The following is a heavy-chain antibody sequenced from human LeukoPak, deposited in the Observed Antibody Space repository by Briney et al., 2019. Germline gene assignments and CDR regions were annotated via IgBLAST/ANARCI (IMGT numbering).Heavy chain of an antibody. Sequence: GGSLRLSCAASGFTLSSYWMSWVRQAPGKGLEWVANIKQDGSEKYYVDSVKGRFTISRDNGKNSLYLQMNSLRAEDTAVYYCARGGYYGSGRYYFDSWGQGTLVTVSS. V-gene: IGHV3-7*01. CDR3: ARGGYYGSGRYYFDS. D-gene: IGHD3-3*01. J-gene: IGHJ4*02. CDR2: IKQDGSEK. CDR1: GFTLSSYW.